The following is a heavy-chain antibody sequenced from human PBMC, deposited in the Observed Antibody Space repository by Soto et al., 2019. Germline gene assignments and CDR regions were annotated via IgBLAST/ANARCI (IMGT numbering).Heavy chain of an antibody. CDR2: IIPIFGTT. D-gene: IGHD5-12*01. V-gene: IGHV1-69*06. Sequence: QVQLVQSGAEVKKPGSSVKVSCTASGDILSSYVIAWVRQAPGQGLEWMGGIIPIFGTTNYAQRFQGRVTITADKSTNTAYMDLSSLRSEDTAVYYWAYSGYEYYFDYWGQGTLVTVSS. CDR1: GDILSSYV. CDR3: AYSGYEYYFDY. J-gene: IGHJ4*02.